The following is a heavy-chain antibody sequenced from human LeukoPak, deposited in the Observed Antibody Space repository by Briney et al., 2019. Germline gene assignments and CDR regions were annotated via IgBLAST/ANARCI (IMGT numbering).Heavy chain of an antibody. J-gene: IGHJ4*02. V-gene: IGHV4-30-4*01. CDR2: IYYSGST. Sequence: RASQTLSLTCTVSGGSISSGDYYWSWIRQPPGKGLEWIGYIYYSGSTYYNPSLKSRVTISVDTSKNQFSLKLSSVTAADTAVYYCARVSYYDSTIDYWGQGTLVTVSS. CDR1: GGSISSGDYY. CDR3: ARVSYYDSTIDY. D-gene: IGHD3-22*01.